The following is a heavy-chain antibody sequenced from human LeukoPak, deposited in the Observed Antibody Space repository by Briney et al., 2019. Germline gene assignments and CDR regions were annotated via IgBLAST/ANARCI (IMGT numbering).Heavy chain of an antibody. V-gene: IGHV1-69*13. CDR1: GGTFSSYA. D-gene: IGHD2-15*01. Sequence: GASVKVSCKASGGTFSSYAISWVRQAPGQGLEWMGGIIPIFGTANYAQKFQGRVTITADESTSTAYMELSSLGSEDTAVYYCARDQHMVVVVGSAFDIWGQGTMVTVSS. CDR2: IIPIFGTA. J-gene: IGHJ3*02. CDR3: ARDQHMVVVVGSAFDI.